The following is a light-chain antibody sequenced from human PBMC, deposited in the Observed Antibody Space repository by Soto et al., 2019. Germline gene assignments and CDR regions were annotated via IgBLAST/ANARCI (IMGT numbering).Light chain of an antibody. CDR3: KQYGPAPWT. J-gene: IGKJ1*01. V-gene: IGKV3-20*01. Sequence: IVLTQSAGTLSLSPGERVTLSCRASQTVRGNYLAWFQQRPGQAPRLLIYAASTRAAGVPDRFSGSGSGTDFSLTINRLEPEDFAVYYCKQYGPAPWTFGQGTKVEI. CDR1: QTVRGNY. CDR2: AAS.